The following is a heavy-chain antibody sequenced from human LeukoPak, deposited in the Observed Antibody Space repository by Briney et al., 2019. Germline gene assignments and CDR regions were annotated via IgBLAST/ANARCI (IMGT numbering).Heavy chain of an antibody. D-gene: IGHD1-26*01. CDR1: GYTLTELS. CDR3: ATDLSGVGIDY. V-gene: IGHV1-24*01. CDR2: FDPEDGET. J-gene: IGHJ4*02. Sequence: ASVKVSCKVSGYTLTELSMHWVRQAPGKGLEWMGGFDPEDGETIYAQKFQGRVTMTGDTSTDTAYMELSSLRSEDTAVYYCATDLSGVGIDYWGQGTLVTVSS.